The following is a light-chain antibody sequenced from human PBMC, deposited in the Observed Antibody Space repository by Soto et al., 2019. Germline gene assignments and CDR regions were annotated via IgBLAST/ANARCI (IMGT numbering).Light chain of an antibody. V-gene: IGLV1-44*01. CDR3: AAWDDSLSGYV. CDR2: SNN. Sequence: QAVVTQPPSASGTPGQRVTISCSGSSSNIGSNTVNWYQQLPGTAPKLLIYSNNQRPSGAPDRFSGSKSGTSASLAISGLQSEDEADYYCAAWDDSLSGYVFGTGTKVTVL. CDR1: SSNIGSNT. J-gene: IGLJ1*01.